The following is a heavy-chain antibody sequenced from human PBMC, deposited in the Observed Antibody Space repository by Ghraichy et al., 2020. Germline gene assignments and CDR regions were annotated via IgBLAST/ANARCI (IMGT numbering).Heavy chain of an antibody. Sequence: ETLSLTCTVSGGSISNYYWSWIRQPPGKGLEWIGYVSYSGNTNYKPSLKSRVTISVDTSKNQFSLKLRSVTAADTAVYYCARPSRYCSSSRCHEVGAFDMWGQGTRVTVSS. CDR1: GGSISNYY. CDR3: ARPSRYCSSSRCHEVGAFDM. CDR2: VSYSGNT. J-gene: IGHJ3*02. D-gene: IGHD2-2*01. V-gene: IGHV4-59*08.